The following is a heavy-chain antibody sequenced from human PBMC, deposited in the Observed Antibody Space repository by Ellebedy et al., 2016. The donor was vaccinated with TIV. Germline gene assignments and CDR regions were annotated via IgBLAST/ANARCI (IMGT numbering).Heavy chain of an antibody. Sequence: MPSETLSLTCTVSGGSISSYYWSWIRQPPGKGLEWIGYIYYSGSTNYNPSLKSRVTISVDTSKNQFSLKLSSVTAADTAVYYCARDLLMEEQQLDDAFDIWGQGTMVTVSS. V-gene: IGHV4-59*12. CDR3: ARDLLMEEQQLDDAFDI. J-gene: IGHJ3*02. D-gene: IGHD6-13*01. CDR1: GGSISSYY. CDR2: IYYSGST.